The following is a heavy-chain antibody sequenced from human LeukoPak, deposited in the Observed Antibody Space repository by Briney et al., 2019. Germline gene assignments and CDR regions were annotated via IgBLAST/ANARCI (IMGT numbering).Heavy chain of an antibody. CDR3: AKEGAAVGQGYFQH. D-gene: IGHD6-13*01. CDR1: AFTFSSYA. V-gene: IGHV3-23*01. Sequence: SGGSLRLSCAASAFTFSSYAMSWVRQAPGKGLEWVSAISGGGGSTFYADSVKGRFTISRDNSKNTLFMQMSSLRADDTAVYYCAKEGAAVGQGYFQHWGQGTLVTVSS. CDR2: ISGGGGST. J-gene: IGHJ1*01.